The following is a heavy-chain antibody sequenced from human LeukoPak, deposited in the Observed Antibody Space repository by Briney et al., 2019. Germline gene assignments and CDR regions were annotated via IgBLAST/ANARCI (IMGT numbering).Heavy chain of an antibody. Sequence: SETLSLTCTVSGGSLSSGDYCWSWIRQPPGKGLEWIGYIYYSGSTYYNPSLKSRVTISVDTSKNQFSLKLSSVTAADTAVYYCARVNGGGIWGQGTLVTVSS. CDR3: ARVNGGGI. CDR1: GGSLSSGDYC. D-gene: IGHD3-16*01. J-gene: IGHJ4*02. V-gene: IGHV4-30-4*01. CDR2: IYYSGST.